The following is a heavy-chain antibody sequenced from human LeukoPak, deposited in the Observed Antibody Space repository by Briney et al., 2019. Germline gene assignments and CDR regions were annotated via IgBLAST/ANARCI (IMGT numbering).Heavy chain of an antibody. Sequence: ASVKVSCKASGYTFTSYGISWVRQAPGRGLEWMGWISAYNGNTNYAQKLQGRVTMTTDTSTSTAYMELRSLRSDDTAVYYCARDRPLTTVGAPFDYWGQGTPVTVSS. CDR1: GYTFTSYG. CDR3: ARDRPLTTVGAPFDY. CDR2: ISAYNGNT. V-gene: IGHV1-18*01. D-gene: IGHD1-26*01. J-gene: IGHJ4*02.